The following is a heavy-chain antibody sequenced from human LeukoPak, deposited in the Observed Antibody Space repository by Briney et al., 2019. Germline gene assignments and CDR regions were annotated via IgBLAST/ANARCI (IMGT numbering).Heavy chain of an antibody. CDR2: IYSGGGT. CDR3: ARHRDGSFEGAFDY. D-gene: IGHD1-26*01. CDR1: GFTVSTNY. V-gene: IGHV3-66*04. J-gene: IGHJ4*02. Sequence: PGGSLRLSCAASGFTVSTNYMSWVRQAPGKGLGWVSVIYSGGGTYYADSVKGRFTISRDNTKNTLYLQMNGLRAEDTAVYYCARHRDGSFEGAFDYWGQGTLVTVSS.